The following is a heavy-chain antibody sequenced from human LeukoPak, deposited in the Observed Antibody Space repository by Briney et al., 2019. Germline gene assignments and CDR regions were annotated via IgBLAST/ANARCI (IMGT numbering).Heavy chain of an antibody. V-gene: IGHV4-39*01. J-gene: IGHJ4*02. CDR1: GVSISGSNSY. D-gene: IGHD3/OR15-3a*01. CDR2: IYYSGNT. CDR3: ARQTGSGLFILP. Sequence: SETLSLTCTVSGVSISGSNSYWGWIRQPPGKGLEWIGSIYYSGNTYYNASLKSQVSISIDTSKNQFSLKLTSVTAADTAVYYCARQTGSGLFILPGGQGTLVTVSS.